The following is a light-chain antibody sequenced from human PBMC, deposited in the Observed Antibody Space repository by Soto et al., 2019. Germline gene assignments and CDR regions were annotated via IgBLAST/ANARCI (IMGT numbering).Light chain of an antibody. V-gene: IGKV3-15*01. Sequence: EIVLTPSPGTLSLSPGESATLSCRASQSVSSSSLAWYQQKRGQAPRLLIYGASTRATGIPARFSGSGSGTEFTLTISSLQSEDFAVYYCQQYNNWPLTFGGGTKVDIK. CDR2: GAS. J-gene: IGKJ4*01. CDR1: QSVSSS. CDR3: QQYNNWPLT.